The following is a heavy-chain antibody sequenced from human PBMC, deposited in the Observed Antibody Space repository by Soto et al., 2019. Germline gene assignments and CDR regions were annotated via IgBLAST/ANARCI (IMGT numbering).Heavy chain of an antibody. CDR2: VYHDGNT. V-gene: IGHV4-59*08. D-gene: IGHD2-2*01. J-gene: IGHJ5*02. CDR1: GDSISTYY. Sequence: SETLSLTCTVSGDSISTYYWTWIRQPPGKGLEWIGYVYHDGNTNYNPSLKSRVTISIDTSKNQFSLKLTSVTAADTAVYYCGRQKGYCTTTSCNYSRFDPWGQGTLVTVSS. CDR3: GRQKGYCTTTSCNYSRFDP.